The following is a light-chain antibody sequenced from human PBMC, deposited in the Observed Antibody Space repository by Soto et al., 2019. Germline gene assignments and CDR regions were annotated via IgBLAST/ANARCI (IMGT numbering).Light chain of an antibody. CDR1: SSDVGGYNY. V-gene: IGLV2-14*01. J-gene: IGLJ1*01. CDR2: EVS. Sequence: QSVLTQPASVSGSPGQTTTISCTGTSSDVGGYNYVSWYQHHPGKAPKVMIYEVSNRPSGVSNRFSGSKSGNTASLTISGLQAEDEADHYCSSYASSSALVFGTGTKVTVL. CDR3: SSYASSSALV.